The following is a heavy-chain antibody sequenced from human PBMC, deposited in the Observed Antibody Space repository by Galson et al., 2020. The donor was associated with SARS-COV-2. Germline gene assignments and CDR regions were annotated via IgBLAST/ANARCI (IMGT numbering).Heavy chain of an antibody. D-gene: IGHD2-21*01. Sequence: ASVKVSCKASGYTFTGDYIHWVRQAPGQGLEWMGWINPNSGGTNYAQKFQGRVTMTRDTSISTAYMELNSLISDDTAVYYCASEVKPKYYFNYWGQGTLVTVSS. CDR3: ASEVKPKYYFNY. CDR1: GYTFTGDY. CDR2: INPNSGGT. V-gene: IGHV1-2*02. J-gene: IGHJ4*02.